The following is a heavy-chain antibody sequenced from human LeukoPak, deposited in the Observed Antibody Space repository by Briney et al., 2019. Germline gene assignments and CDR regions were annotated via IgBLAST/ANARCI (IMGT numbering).Heavy chain of an antibody. D-gene: IGHD6-6*01. CDR1: GYTFTTYG. J-gene: IGHJ6*03. CDR2: ISAYNGIT. CDR3: AKSIAARPYYYYYYMDV. Sequence: GASVKVSCRASGYTFTTYGLTWVRQAPGQGLEWMGWISAYNGITNYAQKFQGRVTMTTDTSTSTGYMELRSLRSDDTAVYYCAKSIAARPYYYYYYMDVWGKGTTVTVSS. V-gene: IGHV1-18*01.